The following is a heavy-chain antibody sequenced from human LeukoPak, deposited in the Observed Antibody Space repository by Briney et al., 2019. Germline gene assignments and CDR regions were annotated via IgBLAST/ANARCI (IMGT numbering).Heavy chain of an antibody. V-gene: IGHV3-53*05. CDR3: TDAVAG. CDR1: GFSVGNNY. CDR2: IYIDGST. Sequence: GGSLRLSCAASGFSVGNNYVTWVRQPPGKGLEWVSVIYIDGSTYYADSVKGRFIISRDSSKNTLYLQMNSLRAEDTAVYYCTDAVAGWGQGTLVTVSS. J-gene: IGHJ4*02. D-gene: IGHD4-23*01.